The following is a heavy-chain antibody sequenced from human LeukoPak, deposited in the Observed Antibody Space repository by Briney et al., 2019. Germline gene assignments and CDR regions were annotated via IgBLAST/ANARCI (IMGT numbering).Heavy chain of an antibody. J-gene: IGHJ4*02. CDR2: INHSGST. V-gene: IGHV4-34*01. CDR1: GGSFSGYY. Sequence: PETLSLTCAVYGGSFSGYYWSWIRQPPGKGLEWIGEINHSGSTNYNPSLKSRVTISVDTSKNQFSLKLSSVTAADTAVYYCARVSYYDSSGYYYDYFDYWGQGTLVTVSS. CDR3: ARVSYYDSSGYYYDYFDY. D-gene: IGHD3-22*01.